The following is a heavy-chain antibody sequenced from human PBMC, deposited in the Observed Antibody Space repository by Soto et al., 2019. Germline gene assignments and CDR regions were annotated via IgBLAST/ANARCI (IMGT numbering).Heavy chain of an antibody. CDR3: ARDTEGATSVDY. CDR2: IIPIFGTA. Sequence: SVKVSCKASGGTFSSYAISWVRQAPGQGLEWMGGIIPIFGTANYAQKFQGRVTMTTDTSTSTAYMELRSLRSDDTAVYYCARDTEGATSVDYWGQGTLVTVSS. CDR1: GGTFSSYA. J-gene: IGHJ4*02. V-gene: IGHV1-69*05. D-gene: IGHD1-26*01.